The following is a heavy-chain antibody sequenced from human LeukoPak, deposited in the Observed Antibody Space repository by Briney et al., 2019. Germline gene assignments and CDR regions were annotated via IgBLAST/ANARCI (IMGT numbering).Heavy chain of an antibody. CDR2: IYYSGST. J-gene: IGHJ4*02. Sequence: SETLSLTCTVSGGPISSYYWSWIRQPPGKGLEWIGYIYYSGSTNYNPSLKSRVTISVDTSKNQFSLKLSSVTAADTAVYYCARGRRRYYDLGYWGQGTLVTVSS. V-gene: IGHV4-59*12. CDR1: GGPISSYY. CDR3: ARGRRRYYDLGY. D-gene: IGHD3-22*01.